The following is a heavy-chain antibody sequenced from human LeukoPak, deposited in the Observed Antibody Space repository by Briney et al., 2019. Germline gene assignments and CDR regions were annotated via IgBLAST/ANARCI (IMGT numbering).Heavy chain of an antibody. V-gene: IGHV4-39*01. D-gene: IGHD3-22*01. CDR2: IYYSGST. J-gene: IGHJ4*02. CDR1: GGSISSSSYY. CDR3: ARNWFYNDSRGNHPLYYFDY. Sequence: SETLSLTCTVSGGSISSSSYYWGWIRQPPGEGLEWIGSIYYSGSTYYKLSLKSRVTISVDTSKNQFSLKLSSVTAADTAEYYCARNWFYNDSRGNHPLYYFDYWGQGTLVTVSS.